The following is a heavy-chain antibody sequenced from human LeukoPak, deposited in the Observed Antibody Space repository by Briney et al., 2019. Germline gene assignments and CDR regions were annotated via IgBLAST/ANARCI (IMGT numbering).Heavy chain of an antibody. CDR2: INPSGGST. J-gene: IGHJ4*02. Sequence: ASVKVSCKASGYTFTGYYMHWVRQAPGQGLEWMGIINPSGGSTSYAQKFQGRVTMTRDTSTSTVYMELSSLRSEDTAVYYCARAPKGRGYSYDDFDYWGQGTLVTVSS. V-gene: IGHV1-46*01. CDR1: GYTFTGYY. D-gene: IGHD5-18*01. CDR3: ARAPKGRGYSYDDFDY.